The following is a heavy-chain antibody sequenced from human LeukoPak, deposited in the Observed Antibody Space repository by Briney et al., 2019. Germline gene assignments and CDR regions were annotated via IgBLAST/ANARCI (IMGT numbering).Heavy chain of an antibody. CDR3: AKDNFDSSGTQYDAFDT. J-gene: IGHJ3*02. Sequence: GGSLRLSCTASGFVFSRYGMNWVRQAPGKGLEWVSAISGSRGSTYYADSVKGRFTISRDISKNTLYLQMNSLRAEDTAVYYCAKDNFDSSGTQYDAFDTWGQGTMVTVSS. CDR2: ISGSRGST. D-gene: IGHD3-22*01. CDR1: GFVFSRYG. V-gene: IGHV3-23*01.